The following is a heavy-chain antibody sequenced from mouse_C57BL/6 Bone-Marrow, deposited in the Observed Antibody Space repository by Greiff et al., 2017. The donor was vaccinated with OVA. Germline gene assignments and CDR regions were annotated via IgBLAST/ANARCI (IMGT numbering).Heavy chain of an antibody. CDR3: TTYRY. V-gene: IGHV14-4*01. CDR1: GFNIKDDY. J-gene: IGHJ2*01. CDR2: IDPENGDT. Sequence: EVQLVESGAELVRPGASVKLSCTASGFNIKDDYMHWVKERPEQGLEWIGRIDPENGDTEYASKFQGKATITADTSSKTVYLHLSSLTSEDTAVYYCTTYRYWGQGTTLTVSS.